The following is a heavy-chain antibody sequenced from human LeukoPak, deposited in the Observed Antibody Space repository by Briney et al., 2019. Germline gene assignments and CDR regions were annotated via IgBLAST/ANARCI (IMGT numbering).Heavy chain of an antibody. CDR1: GFTVSSNY. D-gene: IGHD3-10*01. CDR2: IYSGGYT. J-gene: IGHJ4*02. CDR3: AKYGSGSYFAY. Sequence: GGSLRLSCAASGFTVSSNYVTWVRQAPGKGLEWVSVIYSGGYTYYAESVKGRFTISRDNSNNSVYLQMNSLRAEDTAVYYCAKYGSGSYFAYWGQGTLVTVSS. V-gene: IGHV3-53*01.